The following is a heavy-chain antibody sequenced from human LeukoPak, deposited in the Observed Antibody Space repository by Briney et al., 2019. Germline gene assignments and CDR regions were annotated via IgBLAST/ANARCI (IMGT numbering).Heavy chain of an antibody. Sequence: SETLSLTCTVSGGSISSSSDYWGWIRQPPGKGLEWIGTIYYSGGTYYNPSLKSRVTLSVDASKNQFSLKLSSVTAADTAVYYCARDLRGLGYCSGGSCYALRYFDYWGQGTLVTVSS. CDR3: ARDLRGLGYCSGGSCYALRYFDY. CDR1: GGSISSSSDY. J-gene: IGHJ4*02. D-gene: IGHD2-15*01. CDR2: IYYSGGT. V-gene: IGHV4-39*07.